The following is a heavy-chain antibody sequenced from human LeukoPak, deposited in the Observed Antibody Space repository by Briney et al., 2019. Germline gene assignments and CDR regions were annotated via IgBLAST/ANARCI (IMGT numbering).Heavy chain of an antibody. V-gene: IGHV1-69*04. J-gene: IGHJ3*02. D-gene: IGHD5-12*01. CDR1: GGTFSSYA. Sequence: SVKVSCKASGGTFSSYAISWVRQAPGQGLEWMGRIIPILGIANYAQKFQGRVTITADKSTSTAYMELSSLRSEDTAVYYCSKIVATYDDAFDIWGQGTMVTVSS. CDR2: IIPILGIA. CDR3: SKIVATYDDAFDI.